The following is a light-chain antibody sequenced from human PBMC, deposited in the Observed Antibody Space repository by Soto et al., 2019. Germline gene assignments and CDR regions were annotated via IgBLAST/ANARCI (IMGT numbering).Light chain of an antibody. V-gene: IGLV2-23*02. J-gene: IGLJ1*01. Sequence: QSVLTQPASVSGSPGQTITISCTGTSSDIGGYNAVSWYQHHPGKAPKLIIYEVTHRPSGVSDRFSASKSGNTASLTISGLQAEDEADYYCCSYAGSSAYVFGTGTKVTVL. CDR3: CSYAGSSAYV. CDR2: EVT. CDR1: SSDIGGYNA.